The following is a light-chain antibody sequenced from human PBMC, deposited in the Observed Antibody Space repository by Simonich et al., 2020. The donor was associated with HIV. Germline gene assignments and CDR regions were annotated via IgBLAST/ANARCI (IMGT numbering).Light chain of an antibody. CDR2: EVS. J-gene: IGKJ4*01. CDR1: QSLLHSDGKTY. V-gene: IGKV2-29*02. CDR3: IQGINLPLT. Sequence: DIVMTQTPLSLSVTPGQPASISCKSSQSLLHSDGKTYFHWYLQKPGQSPQLLIYEVSSRLSGVPDRFSGSGSGTDFTLKISRVEAEDVGVYYCIQGINLPLTFGGGTKVEIK.